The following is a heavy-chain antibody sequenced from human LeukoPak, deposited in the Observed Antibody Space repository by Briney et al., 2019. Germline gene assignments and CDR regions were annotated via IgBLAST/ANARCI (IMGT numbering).Heavy chain of an antibody. V-gene: IGHV1-69*01. J-gene: IGHJ4*02. Sequence: SVKVSCKASEGTFSSYAISWVRQAPGQGLEWMGGIIPIFGTANYAQKFQGRVTITADESTSTAYMELSSLRSEDTAVYYCAREGCSSTSCYHSLQSPYYFDYWGQGTLVTVSS. CDR1: EGTFSSYA. D-gene: IGHD2-2*01. CDR2: IIPIFGTA. CDR3: AREGCSSTSCYHSLQSPYYFDY.